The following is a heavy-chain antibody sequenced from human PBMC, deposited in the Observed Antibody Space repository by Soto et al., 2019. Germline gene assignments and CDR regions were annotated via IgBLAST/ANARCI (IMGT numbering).Heavy chain of an antibody. CDR3: ARLMVYATKDY. CDR1: GFTFSSYA. J-gene: IGHJ4*02. D-gene: IGHD2-8*01. V-gene: IGHV3-30-3*01. CDR2: ISYDGSNK. Sequence: QVQLVESGGGVVQPGRSLRLSCAASGFTFSSYAMHWVRQAPGKGLEWVAVISYDGSNKYYADSVKGRFTISRDNSKNTLYLQMNSLRAEDTAVYYCARLMVYATKDYWGQGTLVTVSS.